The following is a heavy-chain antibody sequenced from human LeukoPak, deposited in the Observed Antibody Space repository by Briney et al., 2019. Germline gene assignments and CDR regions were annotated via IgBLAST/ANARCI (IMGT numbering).Heavy chain of an antibody. CDR2: IKTTGLTT. CDR3: ARDVNPWAQGGSYYGPHFDY. CDR1: GFDFSDY. J-gene: IGHJ4*02. D-gene: IGHD1-26*01. V-gene: IGHV3-11*04. Sequence: PGGSLRLSCAASGFDFSDYMSWICQAPGKGLEWISNIKTTGLTTYYADSVKGRFTISRDNSKNTLYLQMNSLRAEDTAVYYCARDVNPWAQGGSYYGPHFDYWGQGTLVTVSS.